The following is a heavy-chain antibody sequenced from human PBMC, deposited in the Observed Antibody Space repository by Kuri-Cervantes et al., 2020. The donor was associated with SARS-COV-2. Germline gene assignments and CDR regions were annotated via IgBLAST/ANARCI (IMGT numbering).Heavy chain of an antibody. CDR3: ARVRGEYDFWSGYYPSYYYYYGMDV. Sequence: GESLKISCAASGFTVSSNYMSWVRQAPGKGLEWVSVIYSGGSTYYADSVKGRFTISRDNSKNTLYLQINSLRAEDTAVYYCARVRGEYDFWSGYYPSYYYYYGMDVWGQGTTVTVSS. D-gene: IGHD3-3*01. CDR1: GFTVSSNY. CDR2: IYSGGST. V-gene: IGHV3-53*01. J-gene: IGHJ6*02.